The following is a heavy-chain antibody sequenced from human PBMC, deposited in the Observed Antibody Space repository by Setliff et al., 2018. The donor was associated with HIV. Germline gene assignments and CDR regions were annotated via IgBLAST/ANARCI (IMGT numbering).Heavy chain of an antibody. CDR2: IYSSGST. D-gene: IGHD3-10*01. CDR3: ATSAESGFGIHWGVFNI. CDR1: GGSTSTSGYY. J-gene: IGHJ3*02. Sequence: SETLSLTCTVSGGSTSTSGYYWGWIRQPPGKGREWIGSIYSSGSTYYKPSLKSRVTISVDTSKNQFSLKLKSVTAADTAVYYCATSAESGFGIHWGVFNIWGQGTRVTVSS. V-gene: IGHV4-39*01.